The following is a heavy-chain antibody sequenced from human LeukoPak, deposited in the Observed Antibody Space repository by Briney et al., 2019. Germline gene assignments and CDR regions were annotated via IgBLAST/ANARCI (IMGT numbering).Heavy chain of an antibody. J-gene: IGHJ3*02. CDR1: GFSFASYG. D-gene: IGHD4-17*01. Sequence: PGGSLRLSCAASGFSFASYGMNWVRQAPGKGLEWVSVIYSGGTTYYADSVKGRFTISRDNSNNTLYLQMNSLRAEDTAVYYCARGPVTRFEIWGQGTMVTVSS. CDR2: IYSGGTT. V-gene: IGHV3-53*01. CDR3: ARGPVTRFEI.